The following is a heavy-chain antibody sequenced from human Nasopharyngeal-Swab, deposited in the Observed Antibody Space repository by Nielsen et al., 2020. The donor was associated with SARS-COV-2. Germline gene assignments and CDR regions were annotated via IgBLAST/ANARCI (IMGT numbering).Heavy chain of an antibody. V-gene: IGHV3-33*01. CDR2: IWYDGSNK. D-gene: IGHD3-3*02. Sequence: GSLRLSCTASAFSFSRYGLHWVRQAPGKGLEWVASIWYDGSNKYHADSVKGRFTISRDNSKNTLYLQMNGLRAEDTAVYYCARVRHSINWYDYWGQGTPVTVSS. CDR3: ARVRHSINWYDY. J-gene: IGHJ5*01. CDR1: AFSFSRYG.